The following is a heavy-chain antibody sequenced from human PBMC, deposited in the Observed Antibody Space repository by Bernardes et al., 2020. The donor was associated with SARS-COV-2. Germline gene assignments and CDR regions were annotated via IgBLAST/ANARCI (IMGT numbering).Heavy chain of an antibody. J-gene: IGHJ4*02. CDR3: ARDFGGPSDY. V-gene: IGHV3-74*01. D-gene: IGHD2-15*01. CDR1: GLSNYW. Sequence: GRSLRLSCVAPGLSNYWMHRIRQAPGKGLVWVSRIEKDGSVIDYADSVRGRFTIFRDNARDTLYLQMDSLTADDTAVYYCARDFGGPSDYWGQGTLVTVSS. CDR2: IEKDGSVI.